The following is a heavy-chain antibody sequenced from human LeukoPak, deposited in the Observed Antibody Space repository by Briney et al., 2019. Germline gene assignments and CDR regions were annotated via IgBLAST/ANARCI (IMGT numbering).Heavy chain of an antibody. CDR2: ISNTGGST. V-gene: IGHV3-23*01. D-gene: IGHD2-15*01. CDR3: AKAGGADKYGMDV. Sequence: GGSLRLPCAASGVTHSDYAMAWVRRAPGKGLEWVSSISNTGGSTFYADSVKGRFTISRDKPKNKMYLQMNSLRHNDTATYYCAKAGGADKYGMDVWGQGTTVIVSS. CDR1: GVTHSDYA. J-gene: IGHJ6*02.